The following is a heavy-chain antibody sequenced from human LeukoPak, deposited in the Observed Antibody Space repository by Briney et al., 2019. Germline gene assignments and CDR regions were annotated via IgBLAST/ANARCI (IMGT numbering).Heavy chain of an antibody. CDR2: ISSSSSYI. CDR1: GFTFSSYW. V-gene: IGHV3-21*01. D-gene: IGHD2-15*01. CDR3: ARDLLGQWGFVDY. Sequence: PGGSLRLSCAASGFTFSSYWMSWVRQAPGKGLEWVSSISSSSSYIYYADSVKGRFTISRDNAKNSLYLQMNSLRAEDTAVYYCARDLLGQWGFVDYWSQGTLVTVSS. J-gene: IGHJ4*02.